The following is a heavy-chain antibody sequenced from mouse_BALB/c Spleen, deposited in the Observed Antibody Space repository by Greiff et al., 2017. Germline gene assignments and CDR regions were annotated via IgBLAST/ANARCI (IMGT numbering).Heavy chain of an antibody. J-gene: IGHJ2*01. V-gene: IGHV1-7*01. Sequence: QVHVKQSGAELAKPGASVKMSCKASGYTFTSYWMHWVKQRPGQGLEWIGYINPSTGYTEYNQKFKDKATLTADKSSSTAYMQLSSLTSEDSAVYYCARGAPSIYDGYYGYFDYWGQGTTLTVSS. CDR2: INPSTGYT. CDR3: ARGAPSIYDGYYGYFDY. CDR1: GYTFTSYW. D-gene: IGHD2-3*01.